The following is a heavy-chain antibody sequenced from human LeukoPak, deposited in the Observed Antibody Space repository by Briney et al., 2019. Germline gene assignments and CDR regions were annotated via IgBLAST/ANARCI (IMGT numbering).Heavy chain of an antibody. Sequence: SETLSLTCTVSGGSISTVTYYWGWIRQPPGKGLEWIGEINHVGSTNYNPSLKSRVTISIDTPENQFSLKLTSVTAADTAVYYCATHRVVRGVIAYWGQGTLVTVSS. CDR1: GGSISTVTYY. D-gene: IGHD3-10*01. V-gene: IGHV4-39*01. CDR2: INHVGST. J-gene: IGHJ4*02. CDR3: ATHRVVRGVIAY.